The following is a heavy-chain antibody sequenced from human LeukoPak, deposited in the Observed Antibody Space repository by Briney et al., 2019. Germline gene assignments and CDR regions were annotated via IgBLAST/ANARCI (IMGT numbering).Heavy chain of an antibody. CDR2: INAGNGNT. CDR1: GYTFTSYA. J-gene: IGHJ5*02. CDR3: AREVDIVVVPERPLNWFDP. V-gene: IGHV1-3*01. Sequence: ASVKVSCKASGYTFTSYAMHWVRQAPGQRLEWMGWINAGNGNTKYSQKFQGRVTITRDTSASTAYMELSGLRSEDTAVYYCAREVDIVVVPERPLNWFDPWGQGTLVTVSS. D-gene: IGHD2-2*03.